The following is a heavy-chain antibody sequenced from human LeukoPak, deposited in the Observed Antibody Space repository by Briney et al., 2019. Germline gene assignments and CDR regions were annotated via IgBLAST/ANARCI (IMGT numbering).Heavy chain of an antibody. CDR3: ARHPPRDSSGNDAFDV. D-gene: IGHD3-22*01. J-gene: IGHJ3*01. Sequence: SETLSLTCTVSGGSMSSYYWSWIRQPPGKGLEWIAYIFYSGSPNYNPSLKRRVTISVDTSKNQFSLKLSSVTAADTAVYYCARHPPRDSSGNDAFDVWGQGTMVTVPS. CDR1: GGSMSSYY. V-gene: IGHV4-59*08. CDR2: IFYSGSP.